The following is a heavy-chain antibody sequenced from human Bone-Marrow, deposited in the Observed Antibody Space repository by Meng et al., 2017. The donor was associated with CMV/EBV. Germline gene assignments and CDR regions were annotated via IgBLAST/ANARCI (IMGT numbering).Heavy chain of an antibody. V-gene: IGHV3-15*01. CDR3: TTVGYCSSTSCSHFDY. CDR1: GFNFGDYY. D-gene: IGHD2-2*01. Sequence: GESLKISCAASGFNFGDYYMSWVRQAPGKGLEWVGRIKSKTDGGTTDYAAPVKGRFTISRDDSKNTLYLQMNSLKTEDTAVYYCTTVGYCSSTSCSHFDYWGQGTRVTGSS. CDR2: IKSKTDGGTT. J-gene: IGHJ4*02.